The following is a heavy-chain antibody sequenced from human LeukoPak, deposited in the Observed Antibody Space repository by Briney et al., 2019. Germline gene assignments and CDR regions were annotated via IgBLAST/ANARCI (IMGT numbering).Heavy chain of an antibody. J-gene: IGHJ6*03. CDR3: AREAVLRYFDWLLSYSYYMDV. CDR1: GFTFSSYW. CDR2: IKQDGSEK. Sequence: GGSLRLSCAASGFTFSSYWMSWVRQAPGKGLEWVANIKQDGSEKYYVDSVKGRFTISRDNAKNSLYLQMNSLRAEDTAVYYCAREAVLRYFDWLLSYSYYMDVWGKGTTVTVSS. D-gene: IGHD3-9*01. V-gene: IGHV3-7*01.